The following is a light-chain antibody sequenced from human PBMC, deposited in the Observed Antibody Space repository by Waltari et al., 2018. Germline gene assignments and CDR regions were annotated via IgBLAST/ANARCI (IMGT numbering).Light chain of an antibody. CDR1: RNINNY. V-gene: IGKV1-39*01. J-gene: IGKJ2*03. Sequence: DIQMTQSPSSVSASVGDRVTISCRASRNINNYLNWYQQKPGKAPNLLIYDASSLQSGVPSRFSGSGSVTEFTCIISGLQPEDFATYYCQQSYSTLRFGQGTKVEI. CDR2: DAS. CDR3: QQSYSTLR.